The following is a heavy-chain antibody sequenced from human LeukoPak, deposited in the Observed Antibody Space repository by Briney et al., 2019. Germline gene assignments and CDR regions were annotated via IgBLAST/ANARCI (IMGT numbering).Heavy chain of an antibody. Sequence: GGSLRLSCAASGFTFSDSYMSWIRQAPGKGLEWASYISSSGSTIYYADSVKGRFTISYADSVKGRFIISRDNAKNSLYLQMNSLRAEDTAVYYCARGRSSLDYWGQGTLVTVSS. V-gene: IGHV3-11*01. CDR2: ISSSGSTI. CDR1: GFTFSDSY. J-gene: IGHJ4*02. CDR3: ARGRSSLDY.